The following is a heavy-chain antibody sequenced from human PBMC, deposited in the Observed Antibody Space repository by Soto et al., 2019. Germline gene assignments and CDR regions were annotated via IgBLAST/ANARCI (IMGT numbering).Heavy chain of an antibody. D-gene: IGHD6-19*01. V-gene: IGHV2-5*02. CDR1: GFSLSSGVG. J-gene: IGHJ5*02. Sequence: QITLKESGPTLVKPTETLTLTCTFSGFSLSSGVGVGWVRQPPGKALEWLAVIYFDNDKRSIPSLKSRLTIPXDXAXXKVSLTMTNIDPVNTATYYCSNRHWLARGRGWFDPWGPGTLVTVSS. CDR3: SNRHWLARGRGWFDP. CDR2: IYFDNDK.